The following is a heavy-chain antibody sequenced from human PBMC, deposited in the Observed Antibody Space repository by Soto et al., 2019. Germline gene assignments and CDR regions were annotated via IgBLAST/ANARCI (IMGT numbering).Heavy chain of an antibody. CDR1: GFTFSSYG. CDR3: ARGIEVADPFDY. Sequence: QVQLVESGGGVVQPGRSLRLSCAASGFTFSSYGMHWVRQAPGKGLVWVEVIWYDGSNKYYADSVKGRFTISRDNSKNALYLQMNSMRAEDTAVYYCARGIEVADPFDYWGEGTLVTVSS. CDR2: IWYDGSNK. J-gene: IGHJ4*02. D-gene: IGHD6-19*01. V-gene: IGHV3-33*01.